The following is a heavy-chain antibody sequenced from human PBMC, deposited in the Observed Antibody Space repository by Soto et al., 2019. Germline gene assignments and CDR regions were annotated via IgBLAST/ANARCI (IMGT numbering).Heavy chain of an antibody. CDR1: GGSFKSGSYS. CDR2: VYHTGRT. Sequence: PSETLSLTCTVSGGSFKSGSYSWSSIRQPPGKGLEWIGYVYHTGRTSYNPSLNSRFSISMDTSKNQFSLNLESVTAADTAVYFCARDFAYFDSWGKGTMVTVSS. J-gene: IGHJ4*02. V-gene: IGHV4-61*01. D-gene: IGHD3-3*01. CDR3: ARDFAYFDS.